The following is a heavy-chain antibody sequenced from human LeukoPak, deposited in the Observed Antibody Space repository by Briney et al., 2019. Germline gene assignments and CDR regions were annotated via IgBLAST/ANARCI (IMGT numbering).Heavy chain of an antibody. J-gene: IGHJ4*02. CDR3: ARDQEGFDY. V-gene: IGHV1-46*01. CDR1: GYTFTSNY. Sequence: ASVKVSCKASGYTFTSNYIHWVRQAPGQGLEWMGMIYPRDGSTSYAQKFQGRVTVTWDTSTSTVHMELSGLRSEDTAVYYCARDQEGFDYWGQGTLVTVSS. CDR2: IYPRDGST.